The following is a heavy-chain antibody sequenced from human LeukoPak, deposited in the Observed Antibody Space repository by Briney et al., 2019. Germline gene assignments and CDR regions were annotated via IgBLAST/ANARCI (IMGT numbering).Heavy chain of an antibody. CDR3: ARHGNTGVRGVPYLLDY. CDR2: IYYSGST. V-gene: IGHV4-59*01. J-gene: IGHJ4*02. Sequence: SETLSLTCTVSGGSISSYYWSWIRQPPGKGLEWIGYIYYSGSTNYNPSLKSRVTISVDTSKNQFSLKLSSVTAADTPVYYCARHGNTGVRGVPYLLDYGGQGTLATVAS. D-gene: IGHD3-10*01. CDR1: GGSISSYY.